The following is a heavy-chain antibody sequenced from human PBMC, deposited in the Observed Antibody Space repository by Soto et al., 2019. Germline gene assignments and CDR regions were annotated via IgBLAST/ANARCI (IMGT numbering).Heavy chain of an antibody. Sequence: QVQLQESGPGLVKPSETLSLTCTVSGGSISSYYWSWIRQPPGKGLEWIGYIYYSGSTNYNPSLKSRVTISVDTSKNQFSQKLSSVTAADTAVYYCARDRGIAARRGWFDPWGQGTLVTVSS. CDR3: ARDRGIAARRGWFDP. V-gene: IGHV4-59*01. CDR2: IYYSGST. J-gene: IGHJ5*02. D-gene: IGHD6-6*01. CDR1: GGSISSYY.